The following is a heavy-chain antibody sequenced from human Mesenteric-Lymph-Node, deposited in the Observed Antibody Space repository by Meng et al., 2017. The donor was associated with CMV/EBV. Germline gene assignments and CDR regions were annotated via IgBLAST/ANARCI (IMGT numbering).Heavy chain of an antibody. D-gene: IGHD3-3*01. CDR3: ARQFGVVKGGNRSNKYGMDV. Sequence: ASVKVSCKASGYTFTSYYMHWVRQAPGQGLEWMGIINPSGSSTTYAQKFQGRVTMTRDTSTSTVYMELSSLRSEDTAVYYCARQFGVVKGGNRSNKYGMDVWGQGTTVTVSS. CDR2: INPSGSST. CDR1: GYTFTSYY. V-gene: IGHV1-46*01. J-gene: IGHJ6*02.